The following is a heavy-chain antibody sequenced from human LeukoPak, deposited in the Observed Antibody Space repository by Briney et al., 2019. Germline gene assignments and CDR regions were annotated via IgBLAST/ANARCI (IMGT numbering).Heavy chain of an antibody. J-gene: IGHJ4*02. D-gene: IGHD3-3*01. V-gene: IGHV3-21*01. CDR1: GFTFSSYR. CDR2: ISRSSSYI. CDR3: ARGGHHYDFWSGY. Sequence: TGGSLRLSCAASGFTFSSYRMTWVRQAPGKGLEWVSSISRSSSYIYYADSVKGRFTISRDNAKTSLYLQMNSLRAEHTAVYYCARGGHHYDFWSGYWGQGTLVTVSS.